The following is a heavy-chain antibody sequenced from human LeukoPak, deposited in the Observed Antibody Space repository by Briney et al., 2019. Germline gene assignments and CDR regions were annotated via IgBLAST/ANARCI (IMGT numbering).Heavy chain of an antibody. CDR2: VNTNGDGT. CDR1: GYTLTGYS. Sequence: GASVKVSCKASGYTLTGYSIHWVRHAPGPGLEWMGGVNTNGDGTNSAQNFQGRVTMTRDTSISTAYMELSRLRSDDMAVDYCARATGNTAWAGFDPWGQGTLVTVSS. D-gene: IGHD2/OR15-2a*01. V-gene: IGHV1-2*02. CDR3: ARATGNTAWAGFDP. J-gene: IGHJ5*02.